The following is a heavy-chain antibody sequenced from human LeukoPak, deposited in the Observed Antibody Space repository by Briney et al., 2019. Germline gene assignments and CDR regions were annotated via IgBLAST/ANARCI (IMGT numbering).Heavy chain of an antibody. CDR2: IKQDGSEK. CDR3: AREGYGSGNYYLDY. V-gene: IGHV3-7*01. Sequence: GGSLRLSCAASGFTFSSYWMSWVRQAPGKGLEWVANIKQDGSEKFYVDSVKGRFTISRDNAKNSLFLQMNSLRAEDTAVYYCAREGYGSGNYYLDYWGQGTLVTVSS. CDR1: GFTFSSYW. D-gene: IGHD3-10*01. J-gene: IGHJ4*02.